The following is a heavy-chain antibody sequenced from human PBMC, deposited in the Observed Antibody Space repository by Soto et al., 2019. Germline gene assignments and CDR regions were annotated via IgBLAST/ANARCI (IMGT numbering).Heavy chain of an antibody. J-gene: IGHJ4*02. CDR2: IYHSGST. Sequence: PSETLSLTCAVSGYSISSGYYWGWIRQPPGKGLEWIGSIYHSGSTYYNPSLKSRVAISVDTSKNQFSLKLSSVTAADTAVYYCAGPYSSSWSYFDYWGQGTLVTVSS. D-gene: IGHD6-13*01. CDR3: AGPYSSSWSYFDY. CDR1: GYSISSGYY. V-gene: IGHV4-38-2*01.